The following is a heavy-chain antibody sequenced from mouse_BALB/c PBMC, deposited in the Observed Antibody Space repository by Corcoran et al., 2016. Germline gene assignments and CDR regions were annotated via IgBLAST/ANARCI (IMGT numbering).Heavy chain of an antibody. J-gene: IGHJ4*01. D-gene: IGHD1-1*01. Sequence: QVQLQPSGAELMKPGASVKISCKATGYTFSSYWIEWVKQRPGHGLEWIGEILPGSGSTNYNEKFKGKATFTADTSSNTAYMQLSSLTSEDSAVYYCARDYGSSYYAMDYWGQGTSVTVSS. CDR3: ARDYGSSYYAMDY. V-gene: IGHV1-9*01. CDR2: ILPGSGST. CDR1: GYTFSSYW.